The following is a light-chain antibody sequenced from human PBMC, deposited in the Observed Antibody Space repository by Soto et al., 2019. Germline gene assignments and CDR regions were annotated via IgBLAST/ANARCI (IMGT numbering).Light chain of an antibody. Sequence: DIQMTQSPSSLSASVGDRVTITCQTSQDISNYLNWYQQKPGKAPKLLIYDASNLETGVPSRFSGSGSGTEFTFTISSLQPEDFAKYYCQQYDILPLFGQGTKVEIK. CDR2: DAS. CDR3: QQYDILPL. V-gene: IGKV1-33*01. J-gene: IGKJ2*01. CDR1: QDISNY.